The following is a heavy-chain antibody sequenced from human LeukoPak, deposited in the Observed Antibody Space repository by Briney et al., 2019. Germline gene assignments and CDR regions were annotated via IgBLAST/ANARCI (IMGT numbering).Heavy chain of an antibody. V-gene: IGHV3-20*04. Sequence: GGSLRLSCAASGFTFDDYGMSWVRQAPGKGLEWVSGINWNGGSTGYADSVKGRFTISRDNAKNSLYLQMNSLRDEDTAVFYCAKGGPASNYYDSIAAFDFWGQGTMVTVSS. CDR3: AKGGPASNYYDSIAAFDF. J-gene: IGHJ3*01. CDR1: GFTFDDYG. CDR2: INWNGGST. D-gene: IGHD3-22*01.